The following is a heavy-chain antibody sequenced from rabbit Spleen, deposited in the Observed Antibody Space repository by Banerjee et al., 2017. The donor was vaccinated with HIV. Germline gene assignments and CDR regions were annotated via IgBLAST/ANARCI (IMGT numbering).Heavy chain of an antibody. CDR3: ARDGTGGSYFAL. CDR1: GVSFSISSY. J-gene: IGHJ4*01. V-gene: IGHV1S40*01. Sequence: QSLEESGGDLVKPGASLTLTCTASGVSFSISSYMCWVRQAPGKGLEWIACIDAGGSGFTYFASWAKGRFTISKASSTTVTLQMTSLTAADTATYFCARDGTGGSYFALWGPGTLVTVS. CDR2: IDAGGSGFT. D-gene: IGHD8-1*01.